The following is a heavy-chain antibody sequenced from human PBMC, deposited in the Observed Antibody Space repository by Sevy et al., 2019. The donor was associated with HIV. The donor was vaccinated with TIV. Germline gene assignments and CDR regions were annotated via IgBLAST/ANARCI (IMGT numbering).Heavy chain of an antibody. V-gene: IGHV4-59*01. CDR2: IYYSGST. J-gene: IGHJ6*03. CDR3: ARVDVVYPMWRDYYYYYMDV. Sequence: SETLSLTCTVSGGSISSYYWSWIRQPPGKGLEWIGYIYYSGSTNYNPSLKSRVTISVDTSKNQFSLKLSSVTAADTAVYYCARVDVVYPMWRDYYYYYMDVWGKGTTVTVSS. D-gene: IGHD2-8*02. CDR1: GGSISSYY.